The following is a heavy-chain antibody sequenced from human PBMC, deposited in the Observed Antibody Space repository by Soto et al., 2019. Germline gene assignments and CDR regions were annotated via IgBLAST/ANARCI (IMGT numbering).Heavy chain of an antibody. CDR2: IYYSGST. Sequence: QLQLQESGPGLVKPSETLSLTCTVSGGSISSSSYYWGWIRQPPGKGLEWIGSIYYSGSTYYNPSLKSRVTISVDTSKNQFSLKLSSVTAADTAVYYCARPGRAPKDAFDIWGQGTMVTVSS. CDR1: GGSISSSSYY. CDR3: ARPGRAPKDAFDI. V-gene: IGHV4-39*01. J-gene: IGHJ3*02.